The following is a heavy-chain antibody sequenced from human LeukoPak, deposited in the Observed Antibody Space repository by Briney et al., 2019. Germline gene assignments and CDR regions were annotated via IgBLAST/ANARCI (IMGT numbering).Heavy chain of an antibody. V-gene: IGHV3-7*01. CDR3: ARIGKGPRFSSWFDP. CDR2: IKQDGSEK. J-gene: IGHJ5*02. D-gene: IGHD3-3*01. CDR1: GFTFSSYW. Sequence: GGSLRLSCAASGFTFSSYWMSWVRQAPGKGLEWVANIKQDGSEKYYVDSVKGRFTISRDNAKNSLYLQMNSLRAEDTAVYYCARIGKGPRFSSWFDPWGQGTLVTVSS.